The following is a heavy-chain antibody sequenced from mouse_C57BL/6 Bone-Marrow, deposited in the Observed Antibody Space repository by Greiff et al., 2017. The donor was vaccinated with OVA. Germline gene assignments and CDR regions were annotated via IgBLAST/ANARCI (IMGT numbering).Heavy chain of an antibody. CDR3: TREYLVPYAMDY. CDR1: GYTFTSYW. CDR2: IYPGNSDT. D-gene: IGHD5-1*01. Sequence: VQLQQSGTVLARPGASVKMSCKTSGYTFTSYWMHWVKQRPGQGLEWIGAIYPGNSDTSYNQKFKGKAKLTAVTSASTAYMELSSLTNEDSAVXYCTREYLVPYAMDYWGQGTSVTVSS. J-gene: IGHJ4*01. V-gene: IGHV1-5*01.